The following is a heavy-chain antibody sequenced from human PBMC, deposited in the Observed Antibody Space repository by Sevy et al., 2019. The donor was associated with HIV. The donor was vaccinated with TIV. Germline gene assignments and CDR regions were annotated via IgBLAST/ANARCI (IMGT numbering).Heavy chain of an antibody. Sequence: GGSLRLSCAASGFTFDDYAMHWVRQAPGKGLEWVSGISWNSGSIGYADSVKGRFTISRDNAKNSLYLQMNSLRAEDTALYYCAKDQGGSSIAARPVGVYYYYYGMDVWGQGTTVTVSS. D-gene: IGHD6-6*01. J-gene: IGHJ6*02. CDR3: AKDQGGSSIAARPVGVYYYYYGMDV. CDR2: ISWNSGSI. V-gene: IGHV3-9*01. CDR1: GFTFDDYA.